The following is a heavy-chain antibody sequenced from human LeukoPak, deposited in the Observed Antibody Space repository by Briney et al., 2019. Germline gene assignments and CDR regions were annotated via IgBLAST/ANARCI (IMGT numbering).Heavy chain of an antibody. D-gene: IGHD2-2*01. CDR3: ARHRDCSSSSCYGGYYYAMDV. CDR2: IYYSKNT. J-gene: IGHJ6*02. Sequence: PSETLSLTCTVSGGSISSSSAYWGWIRQPPGKGLEWIGSIYYSKNTYYNPSLKSRVTISADTSKNQFSLKLSSVTAADTAVYFCARHRDCSSSSCYGGYYYAMDVWGQGTTVTVSS. CDR1: GGSISSSSAY. V-gene: IGHV4-39*01.